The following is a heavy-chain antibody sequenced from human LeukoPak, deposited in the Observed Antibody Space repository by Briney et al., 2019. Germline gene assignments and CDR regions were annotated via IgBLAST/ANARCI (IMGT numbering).Heavy chain of an antibody. D-gene: IGHD3-10*01. CDR3: AKDNAYYYADY. CDR1: VFPFSRYS. J-gene: IGHJ4*02. CDR2: ITSSGDTI. V-gene: IGHV3-48*01. Sequence: GGSLRLSCTTSVFPFSRYSMNWVRQAPGKGLEWVSYITSSGDTIYYADSVKGRFTISRDNSKNTLYLQMNSLRAEDTAVYYCAKDNAYYYADYWGQGTLVTVSS.